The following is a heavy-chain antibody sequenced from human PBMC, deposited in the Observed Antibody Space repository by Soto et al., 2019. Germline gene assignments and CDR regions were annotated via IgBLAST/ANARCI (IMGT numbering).Heavy chain of an antibody. J-gene: IGHJ4*02. CDR2: ISYSGNT. CDR1: GASVSSGDYY. D-gene: IGHD6-19*01. Sequence: QVQLQESGPGLVKPSETLSLTCSVSGASVSSGDYYWSWIRQPPGKGLEWMGYISYSGNTFYKASLTSRLSISVDTPKNQFSLRLTSVTAADTAVYYCAREEQWPNRWGGYWGQGTPVTVSS. V-gene: IGHV4-61*08. CDR3: AREEQWPNRWGGY.